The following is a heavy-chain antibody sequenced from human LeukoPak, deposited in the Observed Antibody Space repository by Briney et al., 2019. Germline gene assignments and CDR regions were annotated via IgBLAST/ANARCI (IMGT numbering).Heavy chain of an antibody. J-gene: IGHJ4*02. Sequence: GGSLRLSCAASGFTFSSYGMHWVRQAPGKGLEWVAVISYDRSNKYYADSVKGRFTISRDNSKNTLYLQMNSLRAEDTAVYYCAKAAVYGSGSYYKRVYFDYWGQGTLVTVSS. CDR3: AKAAVYGSGSYYKRVYFDY. CDR2: ISYDRSNK. V-gene: IGHV3-30*18. D-gene: IGHD3-10*01. CDR1: GFTFSSYG.